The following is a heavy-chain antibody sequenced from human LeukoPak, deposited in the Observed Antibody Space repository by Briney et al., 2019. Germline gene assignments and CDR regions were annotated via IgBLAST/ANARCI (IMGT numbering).Heavy chain of an antibody. J-gene: IGHJ4*02. CDR2: INHSGST. V-gene: IGHV4-34*01. CDR1: GGSFSGYY. CDR3: ARRGCYYDY. Sequence: SETLSLTCAVYGGSFSGYYWSWIRQPPGKGLEWIGEINHSGSTNYNPSLKSRVTISVDTSKNQFSLKLSSVTAADTAVYYCARRGCYYDYWGQGTLVTVSS. D-gene: IGHD3-10*01.